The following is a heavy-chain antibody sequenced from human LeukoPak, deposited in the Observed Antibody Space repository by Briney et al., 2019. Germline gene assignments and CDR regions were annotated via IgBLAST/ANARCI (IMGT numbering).Heavy chain of an antibody. J-gene: IGHJ3*02. V-gene: IGHV3-33*01. Sequence: GGSLRLSCAASGFTFSSYGMQWVRQAPGKGLEWVAVIWYDGSNKYYADSVKGRFTISRDNSKNTPYLQMNSLRAEDTAVYDCWYGSGHAFDIWGQGTMVTVSS. D-gene: IGHD3-10*01. CDR2: IWYDGSNK. CDR3: WYGSGHAFDI. CDR1: GFTFSSYG.